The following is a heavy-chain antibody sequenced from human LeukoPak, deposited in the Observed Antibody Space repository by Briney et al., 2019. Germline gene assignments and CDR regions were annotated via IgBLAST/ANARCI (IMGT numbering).Heavy chain of an antibody. CDR1: GFTFSIYS. CDR2: ISSSSSYI. J-gene: IGHJ4*02. D-gene: IGHD6-6*01. V-gene: IGHV3-21*01. CDR3: ARDVEYSSSSVSGRPFDF. Sequence: PGGSLRLSCATSGFTFSIYSMNWVRQAPGKGLEWVSSISSSSSYIYYADSVKGRFTTSRDNAKNSLSLQMNSLRAEDTAVYYCARDVEYSSSSVSGRPFDFWGQGTLVTVSS.